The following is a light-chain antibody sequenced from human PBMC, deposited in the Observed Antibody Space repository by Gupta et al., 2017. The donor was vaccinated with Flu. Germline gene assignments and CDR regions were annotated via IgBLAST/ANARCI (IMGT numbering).Light chain of an antibody. J-gene: IGKJ2*04. CDR3: QHYNGS. Sequence: QKPGEAPKLLIYEASNLESGVPLRFSGSRSGTEFTLAISSLQPDDLATYYCQHYNGSFGQGTKLEIK. V-gene: IGKV1-5*03. CDR2: EAS.